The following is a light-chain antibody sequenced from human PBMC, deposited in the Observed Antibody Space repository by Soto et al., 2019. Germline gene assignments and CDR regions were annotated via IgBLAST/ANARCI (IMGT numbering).Light chain of an antibody. CDR3: QQRSEWSLT. V-gene: IGKV3D-20*02. J-gene: IGKJ1*01. CDR2: DAS. Sequence: EIVLTQSPGTLSLSPGERATLSCRASQSVSSSYLAWYQQKPGQAPRLLIYDASSRATGIPARFSGSGSGTDFTLTISSLEPEDFAVYYSQQRSEWSLTFGQGNKVDIK. CDR1: QSVSSSY.